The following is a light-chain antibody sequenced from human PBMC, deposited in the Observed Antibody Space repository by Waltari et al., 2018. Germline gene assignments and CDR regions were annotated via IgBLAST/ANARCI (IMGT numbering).Light chain of an antibody. CDR2: KVS. CDR1: QSVSPW. Sequence: DIQMTQSPSTLSASVGDRVTITCRASQSVSPWLAWYQQKPGKAPKLLIYKVSDLQSGVPSRLSGSGSGSGTEFTLTITSLQPDDFAIYYCQHFNGFPWTFGQGTKVEIK. J-gene: IGKJ1*01. CDR3: QHFNGFPWT. V-gene: IGKV1-5*03.